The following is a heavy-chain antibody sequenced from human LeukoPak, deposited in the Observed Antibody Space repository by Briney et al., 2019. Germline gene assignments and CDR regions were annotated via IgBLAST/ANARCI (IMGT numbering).Heavy chain of an antibody. V-gene: IGHV1-69*13. CDR3: ARNLPGYSYGYHHGY. J-gene: IGHJ4*02. Sequence: SVKVSCKASGGTFSSYATSWVRQAPGQGLEWMGGIIPIFGTANYAQKFQGRVTITADESTSTAYMELSSLRSEDTAVYYCARNLPGYSYGYHHGYWGQGTLVTVSS. CDR1: GGTFSSYA. D-gene: IGHD5-18*01. CDR2: IIPIFGTA.